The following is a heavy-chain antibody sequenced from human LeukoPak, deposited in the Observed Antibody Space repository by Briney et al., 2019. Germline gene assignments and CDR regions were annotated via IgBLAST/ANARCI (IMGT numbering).Heavy chain of an antibody. Sequence: SETLSLTCTVSGDSISINSYSWGWLRQSPGKGLEWIGTISYSGSTHYNPSLKSRVTMSVDTSKNHFSLKLSSVTAADTAVFYCARHRGFTYVAEYYFDLWGRGSLVTVSS. J-gene: IGHJ2*01. V-gene: IGHV4-39*01. CDR2: ISYSGST. D-gene: IGHD5-18*01. CDR3: ARHRGFTYVAEYYFDL. CDR1: GDSISINSYS.